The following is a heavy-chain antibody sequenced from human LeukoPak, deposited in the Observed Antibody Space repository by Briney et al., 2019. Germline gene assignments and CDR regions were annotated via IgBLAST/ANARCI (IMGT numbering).Heavy chain of an antibody. D-gene: IGHD3-22*01. J-gene: IGHJ3*02. CDR2: ISWNSGSR. Sequence: PGRSLRLSCAASGFTFDDYAMHWVRHAPGKGLEWVSGISWNSGSRGYADSVKGRFTISRDNAKNSLYLQMNSLRAEDMALYYCAKGVYDSSTDAFDIWGQGTMVTVSS. CDR1: GFTFDDYA. V-gene: IGHV3-9*03. CDR3: AKGVYDSSTDAFDI.